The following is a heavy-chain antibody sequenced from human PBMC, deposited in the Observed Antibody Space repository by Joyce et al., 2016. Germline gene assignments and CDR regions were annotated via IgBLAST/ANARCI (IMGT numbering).Heavy chain of an antibody. CDR2: ISNDGKNK. V-gene: IGHV3-30*18. CDR3: AKDRETSAVLDF. D-gene: IGHD6-25*01. Sequence: QAQLVESGGGVVQPGRSLRLSCAVSGFTFRSYCMHWVRQAPGKGLEWVAIISNDGKNKNYADSVKGRFTVSRDNSKKILSLKMNSLRPEDTAVYYCAKDRETSAVLDFWGQGTPVTVSS. J-gene: IGHJ4*02. CDR1: GFTFRSYC.